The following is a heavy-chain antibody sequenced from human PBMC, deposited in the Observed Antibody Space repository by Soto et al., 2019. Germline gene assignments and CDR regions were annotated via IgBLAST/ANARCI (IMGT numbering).Heavy chain of an antibody. CDR1: GGAVSSGSYY. V-gene: IGHV4-61*01. CDR2: IYYSGST. J-gene: IGHJ5*02. D-gene: IGHD1-26*01. Sequence: SETLSLTCTVSGGAVSSGSYYWSWIRQPPGKGLEWIGYIYYSGSTNYNPSLKSRVTISVDTSKNQFSLKLSSVTAADTAVYYCASWRWELLRYNWFDPWGQGTLVTVSS. CDR3: ASWRWELLRYNWFDP.